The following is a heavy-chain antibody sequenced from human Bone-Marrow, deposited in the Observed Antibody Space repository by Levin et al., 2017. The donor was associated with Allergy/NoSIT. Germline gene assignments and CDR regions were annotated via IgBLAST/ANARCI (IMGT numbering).Heavy chain of an antibody. CDR1: GYTFTSYD. Sequence: RGESLKISCKASGYTFTSYDINWVRQATGQGLEWMGWMNPNSGNTGYAQKFQGRVTMTRNTSISTAYMELSSLRSEDTAVYYCARGPYYYDSSGWDFDYWGQGTLVTVSS. J-gene: IGHJ4*02. D-gene: IGHD3-22*01. CDR3: ARGPYYYDSSGWDFDY. CDR2: MNPNSGNT. V-gene: IGHV1-8*01.